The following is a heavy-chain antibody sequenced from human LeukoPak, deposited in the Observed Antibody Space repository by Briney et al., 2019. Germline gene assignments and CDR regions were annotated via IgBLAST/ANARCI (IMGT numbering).Heavy chain of an antibody. D-gene: IGHD3-22*01. J-gene: IGHJ3*02. CDR1: GGSISSYY. Sequence: SETLSLTCTVSGGSISSYYWSWIRRPPGKGLEWIGYIYYSGSTNYNPSLKSRVTISVDTSKNQFSLKLSSVTAADTAVYYCARGSRTAYYYDSSGQLFDIWGQGTMVTVSS. CDR3: ARGSRTAYYYDSSGQLFDI. CDR2: IYYSGST. V-gene: IGHV4-59*01.